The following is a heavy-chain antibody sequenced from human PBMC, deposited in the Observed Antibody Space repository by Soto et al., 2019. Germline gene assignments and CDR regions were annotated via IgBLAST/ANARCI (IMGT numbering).Heavy chain of an antibody. CDR1: GFTFSSYA. V-gene: IGHV3-64D*06. J-gene: IGHJ4*02. CDR3: VKEFRGAGISGFDY. CDR2: ISRNGGST. Sequence: GGSLRLSCSASGFTFSSYAMHWVRQAPGKGLEYVSAISRNGGSTYYEDSVKGTFTISRDNSKNTLYLQMSSLRAEDTVVYYCVKEFRGAGISGFDYWGQGTLVAVSS. D-gene: IGHD3-3*01.